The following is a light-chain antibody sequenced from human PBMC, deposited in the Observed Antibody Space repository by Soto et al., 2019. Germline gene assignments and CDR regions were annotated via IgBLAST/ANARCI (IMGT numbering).Light chain of an antibody. CDR2: EVS. CDR3: SSYTSTITVL. Sequence: QSALTQHASVSGSPGQSITISCTGTSSDVGASKYVSWYQQHPGKAPKLMIYEVSNRPSGVSNRFSGSKSGNTASLTISGLQAEDEADYYCSSYTSTITVLFGGGTKLTVL. V-gene: IGLV2-14*01. J-gene: IGLJ2*01. CDR1: SSDVGASKY.